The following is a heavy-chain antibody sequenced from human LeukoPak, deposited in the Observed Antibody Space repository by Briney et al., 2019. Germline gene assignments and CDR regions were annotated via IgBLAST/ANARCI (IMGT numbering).Heavy chain of an antibody. CDR3: ARGVSRHYDILTGYYQYYYYGMDV. CDR1: GYTFTGYY. CDR2: INPNSGGT. J-gene: IGHJ6*02. Sequence: ASVTVSCKASGYTFTGYYMHWVRQAPGQRLEWMGWINPNSGGTNYAQKFQGRVTMTRDTSISTAYMELSRLRSDDTAVYYCARGVSRHYDILTGYYQYYYYGMDVWGQGTTVTVSS. V-gene: IGHV1-2*02. D-gene: IGHD3-9*01.